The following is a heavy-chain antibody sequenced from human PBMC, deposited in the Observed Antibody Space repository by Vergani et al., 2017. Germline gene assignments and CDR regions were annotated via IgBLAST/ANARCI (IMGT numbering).Heavy chain of an antibody. J-gene: IGHJ4*02. CDR1: GFAFNNYG. V-gene: IGHV3-30*03. Sequence: QVQLVESGGGVVQPGRSLRLSCEASGFAFNNYGIHWVRQAPGKGLEWVAVISDGGSNEHYVDSVKGRFTISRDNSKNTLYLQMNSLRAEDTAVYYCARDNFEAGVEPPHEQDYWGQGTLVTVSS. CDR2: ISDGGSNE. D-gene: IGHD1-14*01. CDR3: ARDNFEAGVEPPHEQDY.